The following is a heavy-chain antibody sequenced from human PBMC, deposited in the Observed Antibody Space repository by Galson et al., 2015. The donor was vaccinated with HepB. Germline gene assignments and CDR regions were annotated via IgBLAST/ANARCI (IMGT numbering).Heavy chain of an antibody. CDR3: ARGDSSSQISAY. CDR2: IYYRGST. Sequence: ETLSLTCTVPRPSIGSYYWRRTRQPPGTGLEWLGSIYYRGSTNYNPSLKTRVTISVDTSKNQFSLKLSSVTAADTAVYYCARGDSSSQISAYWGQGTLVTVSS. D-gene: IGHD6-13*01. J-gene: IGHJ4*02. CDR1: RPSIGSYY. V-gene: IGHV4-59*01.